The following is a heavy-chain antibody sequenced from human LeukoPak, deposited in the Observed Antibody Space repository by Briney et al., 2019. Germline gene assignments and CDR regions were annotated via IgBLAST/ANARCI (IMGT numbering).Heavy chain of an antibody. CDR1: GYSISSGYY. Sequence: ETLSLTCTVSGYSISSGYYWGWVRQAPGKGLEWVANIKQDGSEKYYVDSVKGRFTISRDNAKNSLYLQMNSLRAEDTAVYYCARNYYYYMDVWGKGTTVTISS. J-gene: IGHJ6*03. V-gene: IGHV3-7*01. CDR2: IKQDGSEK. CDR3: ARNYYYYMDV.